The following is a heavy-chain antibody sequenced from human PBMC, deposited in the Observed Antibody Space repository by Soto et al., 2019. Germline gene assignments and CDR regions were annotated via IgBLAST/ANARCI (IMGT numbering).Heavy chain of an antibody. CDR1: GYTFTSYG. Sequence: QVQLVQSGAEVKKPGASVKVSCKASGYTFTSYGISWVRQAPGQGLEWMGWISANNGNTNYAQKRQGRVTMTTATSTSLAYMQLRTLSSDDSAVYYCASESRLGYYDSSGYRFYYYYCMDVCGQGTTVTV. V-gene: IGHV1-18*04. D-gene: IGHD3-22*01. CDR2: ISANNGNT. J-gene: IGHJ6*02. CDR3: ASESRLGYYDSSGYRFYYYYCMDV.